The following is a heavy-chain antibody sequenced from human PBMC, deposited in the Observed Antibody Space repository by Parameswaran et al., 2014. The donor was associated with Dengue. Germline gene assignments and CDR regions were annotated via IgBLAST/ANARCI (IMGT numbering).Heavy chain of an antibody. V-gene: IGHV4-34*01. CDR2: INHSGST. D-gene: IGHD2-2*02. CDR3: ARGGPYCSSTSCYMAYYYYYMDV. J-gene: IGHJ6*03. CDR1: GGSFSGYY. Sequence: SQTLSLTCAVYGGSFSGYYWSWIRQPPGKGLEWIGEINHSGSTNYNPSLKSRVTISVDTSKNQFSLKLSSVTAADTAVYYCARGGPYCSSTSCYMAYYYYYMDVWGKGTTVTVSS.